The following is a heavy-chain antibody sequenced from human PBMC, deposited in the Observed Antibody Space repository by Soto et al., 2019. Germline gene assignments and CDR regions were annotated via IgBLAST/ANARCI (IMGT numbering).Heavy chain of an antibody. CDR1: GYTFSGYY. CDR3: ARSLTEGYCTITGCYTRPLYGMDV. D-gene: IGHD2-2*02. CDR2: INPNSGGT. J-gene: IGHJ6*02. V-gene: IGHV1-2*02. Sequence: QEPLVQSGAEVKKAGASVKVSCKASGYTFSGYYIHWLRQAPGQGLEWMGWINPNSGGTNYAQKFQGRVTVTRDTPPSTAYMELSRLTSDDTAVYYCARSLTEGYCTITGCYTRPLYGMDVWGQGTTVTVSS.